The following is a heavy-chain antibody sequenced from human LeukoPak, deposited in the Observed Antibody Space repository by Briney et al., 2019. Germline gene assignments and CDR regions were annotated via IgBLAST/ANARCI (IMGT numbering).Heavy chain of an antibody. CDR2: IYYSGST. Sequence: PSETLSLTCTVSGGSISSYYWSWIRQPPGKGLEWIGYIYYSGSTNYNPSLKSRVTISVGTSKNQFSLKLSSVTAADTAVYYCSRLRSYGSGTYYNDYWGQGTLVTVSS. V-gene: IGHV4-59*01. CDR1: GGSISSYY. CDR3: SRLRSYGSGTYYNDY. J-gene: IGHJ4*02. D-gene: IGHD3-10*01.